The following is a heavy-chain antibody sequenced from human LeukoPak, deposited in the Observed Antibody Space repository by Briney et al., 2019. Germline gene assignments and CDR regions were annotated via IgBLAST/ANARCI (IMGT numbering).Heavy chain of an antibody. D-gene: IGHD3-10*01. CDR3: ARGFGAGNYYYGWFDP. CDR2: IHDSGST. Sequence: PSETLSLTCTVSGASISSGDYHWNWIRQPPGKVLEWIGFIHDSGSTYYNPSLKSRVSISRDMSKNQLSLMLSSVTAADTAVYYCARGFGAGNYYYGWFDPWGQGTLVSVSS. J-gene: IGHJ5*02. V-gene: IGHV4-30-4*01. CDR1: GASISSGDYH.